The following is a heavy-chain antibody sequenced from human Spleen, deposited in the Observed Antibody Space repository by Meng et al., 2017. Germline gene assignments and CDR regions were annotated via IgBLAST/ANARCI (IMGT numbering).Heavy chain of an antibody. Sequence: VQLQTWGAGMLKPSETLTLTCVVSGGSFGDYYWSWMRQPPGKELEWIGEINHSVSTNYNPSLESRATISVDTSQNNLSLKLSSVTAADSAVYYCARGPTTMAHDFDYWGQGTLVTVSS. D-gene: IGHD4-11*01. V-gene: IGHV4-34*01. J-gene: IGHJ4*02. CDR1: GGSFGDYY. CDR2: INHSVST. CDR3: ARGPTTMAHDFDY.